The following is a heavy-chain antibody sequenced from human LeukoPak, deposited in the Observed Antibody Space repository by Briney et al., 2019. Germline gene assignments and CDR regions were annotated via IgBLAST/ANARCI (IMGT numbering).Heavy chain of an antibody. CDR2: ISYDGSNK. V-gene: IGHV3-30*18. Sequence: GRSLRLSCAASGFTFSSYDMHWVRQAPGKGLEWVAVISYDGSNKYYADSVKGRFSISSDNSKNTPYLQMDSLRAEDTADTAVYYCAKEFWSGYQYFDSWGQGTLVTVSS. D-gene: IGHD3-3*01. J-gene: IGHJ4*02. CDR1: GFTFSSYD. CDR3: AKEFWSGYQYFDS.